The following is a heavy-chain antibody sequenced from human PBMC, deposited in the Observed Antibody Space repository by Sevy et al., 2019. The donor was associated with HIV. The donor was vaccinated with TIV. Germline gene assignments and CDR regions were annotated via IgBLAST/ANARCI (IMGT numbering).Heavy chain of an antibody. Sequence: ASVKVSCKTSGYTFIDYYMFWVRQAPGQGLEWMGRINPNTGGTNYAQKFQGRVSMTRDTSISTAYMELSRLRSDDTAVYYCARGDCGGDFYPHWFDPWGQGTLVTVSS. CDR1: GYTFIDYY. D-gene: IGHD2-21*01. V-gene: IGHV1-2*06. CDR2: INPNTGGT. CDR3: ARGDCGGDFYPHWFDP. J-gene: IGHJ5*02.